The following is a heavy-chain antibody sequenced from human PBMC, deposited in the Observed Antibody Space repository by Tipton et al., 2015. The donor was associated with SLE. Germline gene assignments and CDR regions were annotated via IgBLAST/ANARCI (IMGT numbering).Heavy chain of an antibody. CDR1: GFTFSIYA. J-gene: IGHJ6*02. Sequence: RSLRLSCAASGFTFSIYAMHWVRQAPGRGLEWVAVISYDGSNKYYADSVKGRFTISRDNSKNTLYLQMNSLRAEDTAVCYCARALGDYGYFYGMDVWGQGTTVTVSS. CDR2: ISYDGSNK. CDR3: ARALGDYGYFYGMDV. V-gene: IGHV3-30*04. D-gene: IGHD4-17*01.